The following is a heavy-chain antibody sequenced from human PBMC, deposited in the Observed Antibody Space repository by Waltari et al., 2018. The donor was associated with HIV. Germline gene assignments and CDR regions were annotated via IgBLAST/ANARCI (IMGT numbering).Heavy chain of an antibody. Sequence: QVQLVQSGAEVKKPGASVKVSCKASGYTFTSYAMHWVRQAPGQRLDVTGCINAVNGNTNYSQKFQCRFTFTRDTTASTAYMELSSLRSEDTAVYYCARDYGDNVDYWDQGTLVTVSS. V-gene: IGHV1-3*01. D-gene: IGHD4-17*01. J-gene: IGHJ4*02. CDR2: INAVNGNT. CDR3: ARDYGDNVDY. CDR1: GYTFTSYA.